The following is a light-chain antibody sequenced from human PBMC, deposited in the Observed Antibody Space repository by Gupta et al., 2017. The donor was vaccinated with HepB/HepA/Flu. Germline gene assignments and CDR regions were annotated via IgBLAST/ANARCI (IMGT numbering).Light chain of an antibody. V-gene: IGKV1-27*01. Sequence: DIQMTQSPSSLSASVGDRVTITCRASQGISIYLAWYQQKPGNVPNLLISAASTLQSGVPSRSSGSGSETDFTLTISSLQPEDVATYFCQKYNRAPFTFGPGTKVDIK. CDR3: QKYNRAPFT. J-gene: IGKJ3*01. CDR2: AAS. CDR1: QGISIY.